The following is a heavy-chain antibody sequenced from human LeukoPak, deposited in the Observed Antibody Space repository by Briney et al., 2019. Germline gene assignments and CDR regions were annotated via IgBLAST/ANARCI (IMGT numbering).Heavy chain of an antibody. CDR1: GFTFSTYA. CDR3: ANREGGYTYDPFDY. V-gene: IGHV3-23*01. CDR2: ISGSSDTT. D-gene: IGHD5-18*01. J-gene: IGHJ4*02. Sequence: VGSLRLSCAASGFTFSTYAMSWVRQAPGGGLEWVSAISGSSDTTYYADSVKGRFTISRDNSKNTLYLQMNSLRAEDTAVYYCANREGGYTYDPFDYWGQGTLVTVSS.